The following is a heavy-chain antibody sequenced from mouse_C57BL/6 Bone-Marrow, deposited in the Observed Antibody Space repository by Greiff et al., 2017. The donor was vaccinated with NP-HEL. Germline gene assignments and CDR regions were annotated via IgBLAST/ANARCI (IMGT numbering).Heavy chain of an antibody. CDR2: ISDGGSYT. CDR3: ARGVYEGAMDC. J-gene: IGHJ4*01. Sequence: EVQRVESGGGLVKPGGSLKLSCAASGFTFSSYAMSWVRQTPEKRLEWVATISDGGSYTYYPHNVKGRFTISRDNAKNNLYLQMSHLKSEDTAMYYCARGVYEGAMDCWGHGASVAVSS. CDR1: GFTFSSYA. D-gene: IGHD2-14*01. V-gene: IGHV5-4*01.